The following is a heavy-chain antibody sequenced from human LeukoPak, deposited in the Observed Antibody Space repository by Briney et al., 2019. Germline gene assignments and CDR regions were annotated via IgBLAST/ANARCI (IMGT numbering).Heavy chain of an antibody. V-gene: IGHV3-23*01. CDR3: AKDQRTVVVPSSEFDY. D-gene: IGHD3-22*01. J-gene: IGHJ4*02. CDR2: ISGSGGST. CDR1: GFTFSSYG. Sequence: TGGSLRLSCAASGFTFSSYGMHWVRQAPGKGLEWVSAISGSGGSTYYADSVKGRFTISRDNSKNTLYLQMNSLRAEDTAVYYCAKDQRTVVVPSSEFDYWGQGTLVTVSS.